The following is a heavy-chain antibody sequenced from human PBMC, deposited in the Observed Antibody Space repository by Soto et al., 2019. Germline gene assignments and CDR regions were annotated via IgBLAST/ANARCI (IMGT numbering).Heavy chain of an antibody. V-gene: IGHV1-69*06. CDR2: IIPIFNST. J-gene: IGHJ4*02. CDR1: GSRFSNYV. CDR3: AREGRGKKAGYNGLVSLGY. Sequence: QVQLVQSGAEVKTPGSSLKVSCKVSGSRFSNYVISWVRQAPGHALAWLGRIIPIFNSTKYAQSFQGRVTITADKSTSKASLELSSLRSDDTAVYYCAREGRGKKAGYNGLVSLGYWGQGTLVTVSS. D-gene: IGHD2-2*02.